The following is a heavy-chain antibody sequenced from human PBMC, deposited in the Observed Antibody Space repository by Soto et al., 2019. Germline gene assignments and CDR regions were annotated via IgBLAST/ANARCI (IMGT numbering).Heavy chain of an antibody. CDR2: IYYSGST. CDR3: PGACKAPWGGMGV. D-gene: IGHD7-27*01. J-gene: IGHJ6*02. V-gene: IGHV4-61*03. CDR1: GDSVSSNSYY. Sequence: SETLSLTCTVSGDSVSSNSYYWTCIRQPPGKGPEWIGYIYYSGSTNYNSSLKSWITISVDTSKKHFPLKLTSLTAADTTAYYCPGACKAPWGGMGVWGPGPRGTVSS.